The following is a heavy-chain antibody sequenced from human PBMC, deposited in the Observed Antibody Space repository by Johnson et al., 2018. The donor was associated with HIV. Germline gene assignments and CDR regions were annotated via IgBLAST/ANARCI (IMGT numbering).Heavy chain of an antibody. CDR1: GFTFSSYG. D-gene: IGHD2-2*02. V-gene: IGHV3-33*01. CDR2: IWYDGSNK. Sequence: RLSCAASGFTFSSYGMHWVRQAPGKGLEWVAVIWYDGSNKYYADSVKGRFTISRDNSKNTLYLQMNSLRAEDTALYYCARDARYCTSITCYTTAFDIWGQGTMVTVSS. J-gene: IGHJ3*02. CDR3: ARDARYCTSITCYTTAFDI.